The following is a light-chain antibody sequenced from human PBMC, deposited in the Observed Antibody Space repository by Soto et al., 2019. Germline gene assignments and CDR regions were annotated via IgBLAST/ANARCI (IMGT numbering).Light chain of an antibody. CDR3: QHYNSYSEA. Sequence: DIPLTQSPSFLSASVGDRVTLTCRASQDISDYLAWYQQRPGKAPKLLIYAASTLQSGVPSRFSGSGSGTEFTLTISSLQPDDFATYYCQHYNSYSEAFGQGTKVDIK. J-gene: IGKJ1*01. CDR1: QDISDY. CDR2: AAS. V-gene: IGKV1-9*01.